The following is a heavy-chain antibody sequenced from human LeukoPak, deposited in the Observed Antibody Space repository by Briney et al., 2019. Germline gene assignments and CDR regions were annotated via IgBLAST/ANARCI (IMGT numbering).Heavy chain of an antibody. CDR2: ISSSSSYI. Sequence: GGSLRLSCAASGFTFSSYSMNWVRQAPGKGLEWVSSISSSSSYIYYADSVKGRFTISRDNAKNSLYLQMNSLRAEDTAVYYCAGRLSGRYYFDYWGQGTLVTLSS. CDR1: GFTFSSYS. V-gene: IGHV3-21*01. J-gene: IGHJ4*02. D-gene: IGHD1-26*01. CDR3: AGRLSGRYYFDY.